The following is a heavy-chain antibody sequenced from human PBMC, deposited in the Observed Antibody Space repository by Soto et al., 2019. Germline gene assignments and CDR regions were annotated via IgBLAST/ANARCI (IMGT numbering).Heavy chain of an antibody. J-gene: IGHJ4*02. CDR2: IDPSDSYT. Sequence: GESLKISCKGSGYSFTIYWISWVRQMPGKGLEWMGRIDPSDSYTNYSPSFQGHVTISADKSISTAYLQWSSLKASDTAMYYCATWMTTVTTSDYWGQGTLVTVSS. D-gene: IGHD4-4*01. V-gene: IGHV5-10-1*01. CDR3: ATWMTTVTTSDY. CDR1: GYSFTIYW.